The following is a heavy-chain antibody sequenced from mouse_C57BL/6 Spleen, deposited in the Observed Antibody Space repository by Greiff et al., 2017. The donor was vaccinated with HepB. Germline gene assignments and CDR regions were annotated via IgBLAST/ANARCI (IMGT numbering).Heavy chain of an antibody. CDR1: GYTFTSYW. Sequence: QVQLQQPGAELVMPGASVKLSCKASGYTFTSYWMHWVKQRPGQGLEWIGEIDPSDSYTNYNQKFKGKSTLTVDKSSSTAYMQLSSLTSEDSAVYYCARYCHPHYAMDYWGQGTSVTVSS. CDR2: IDPSDSYT. CDR3: ARYCHPHYAMDY. J-gene: IGHJ4*01. V-gene: IGHV1-69*01.